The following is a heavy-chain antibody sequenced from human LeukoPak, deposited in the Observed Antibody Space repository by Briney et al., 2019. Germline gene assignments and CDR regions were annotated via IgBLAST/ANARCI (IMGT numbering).Heavy chain of an antibody. Sequence: GGSLRLSCAASGFTVSSNYMSWVRQAPGKGLEWVSVIYSGGSTYYADSVKGRFTISRDNAKNSLYLQMNSLRAEDTAVYYCARDRSNLFDYWGQGTLVTVSS. CDR1: GFTVSSNY. CDR2: IYSGGST. D-gene: IGHD4-11*01. J-gene: IGHJ4*02. V-gene: IGHV3-53*01. CDR3: ARDRSNLFDY.